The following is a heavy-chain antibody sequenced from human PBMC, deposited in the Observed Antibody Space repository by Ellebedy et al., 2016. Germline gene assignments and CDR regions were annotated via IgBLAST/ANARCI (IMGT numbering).Heavy chain of an antibody. J-gene: IGHJ6*03. CDR1: GYTFTSYD. D-gene: IGHD3-3*01. CDR3: ARGSGYDFWSGYFPDYYYYYYMDV. Sequence: ASVKVSXKASGYTFTSYDINWVRQATGQGLEWMGWMNPNSGNTGYAQKFQGRVTMTRNTSISTAYMELSSLRSEDTAVYYCARGSGYDFWSGYFPDYYYYYYMDVWGKGTTVTVSS. CDR2: MNPNSGNT. V-gene: IGHV1-8*01.